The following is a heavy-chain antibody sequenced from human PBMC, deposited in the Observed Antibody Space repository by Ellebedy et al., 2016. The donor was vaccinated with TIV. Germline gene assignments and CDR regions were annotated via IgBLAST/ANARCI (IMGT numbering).Heavy chain of an antibody. CDR2: IYYSGST. V-gene: IGHV4-39*01. CDR1: GGSISSSSYY. D-gene: IGHD3-10*01. CDR3: ARMVRGVIISSRDLDY. J-gene: IGHJ4*02. Sequence: MPSETLSLTCTVSGGSISSSSYYWGWIRQHPGKGLEWIGRIYYSGSTYYNPSLKSRVTISVATSKNQFSLKLSSVTAADTAVYYCARMVRGVIISSRDLDYWGQGTLVTVSS.